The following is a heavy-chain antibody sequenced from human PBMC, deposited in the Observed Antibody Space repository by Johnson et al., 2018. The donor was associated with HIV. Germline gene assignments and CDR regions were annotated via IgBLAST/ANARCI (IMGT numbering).Heavy chain of an antibody. CDR2: IYSGGST. CDR3: ARDPSRSPGAFDI. J-gene: IGHJ3*02. V-gene: IGHV3-66*01. CDR1: GFTFSSYD. Sequence: VQLVESGGGLVQPGGSLRLSCAASGFTFSSYDMHWVRQATGKGLEWVSVIYSGGSTYYADSVKGRFTISRDNSKNTLYLQMNSLRADDTAVYYCARDPSRSPGAFDIWGQGTMVTVSS.